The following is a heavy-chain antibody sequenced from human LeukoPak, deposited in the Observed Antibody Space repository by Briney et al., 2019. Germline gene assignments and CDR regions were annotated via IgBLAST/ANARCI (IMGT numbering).Heavy chain of an antibody. CDR3: ARSSGYSSGWYGY. CDR1: GYTFTKEA. Sequence: GASVKVSCKAFGYTFTKEAISWVRQAPGQGLEWMGWISAYNGATKYADKFQDRFTMTTDPDTDTAYMELRSLRSDDTAVYYCARSSGYSSGWYGYWGQGTLVTASS. J-gene: IGHJ4*02. CDR2: ISAYNGAT. V-gene: IGHV1-18*01. D-gene: IGHD6-19*01.